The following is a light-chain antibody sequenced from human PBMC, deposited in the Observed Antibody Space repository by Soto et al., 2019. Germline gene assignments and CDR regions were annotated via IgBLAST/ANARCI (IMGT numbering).Light chain of an antibody. CDR1: QSVSSSY. CDR2: GAS. J-gene: IGKJ4*01. Sequence: EIVLTQSPGTLSLSPGERSTLSCRASQSVSSSYLAWYQQKAGQATRLLIYGASSRATGIPDRFSGSGSGTDFTLTISRLAPEDFAVDYCQQYGGSPLTFGGGTKVEIK. V-gene: IGKV3-20*01. CDR3: QQYGGSPLT.